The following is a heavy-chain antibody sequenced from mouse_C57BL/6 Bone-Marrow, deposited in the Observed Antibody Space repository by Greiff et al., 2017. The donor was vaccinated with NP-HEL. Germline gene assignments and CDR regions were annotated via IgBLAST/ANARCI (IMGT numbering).Heavy chain of an antibody. CDR1: GYAFSSSW. J-gene: IGHJ2*01. Sequence: VKLVESGPELVKPGASVKISCKASGYAFSSSWMNWVKQRPGKGLEWIGRIYPGDGDTNYNGKFKGKATLTADKSSSTAYMQLSSLTSEDSAVYFCARNYGSSYVLFDYWGQGTTLTVSS. V-gene: IGHV1-82*01. D-gene: IGHD1-1*01. CDR2: IYPGDGDT. CDR3: ARNYGSSYVLFDY.